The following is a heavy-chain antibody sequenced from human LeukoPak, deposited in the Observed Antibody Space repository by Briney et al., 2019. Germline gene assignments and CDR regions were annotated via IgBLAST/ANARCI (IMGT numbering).Heavy chain of an antibody. Sequence: GGSLRLSCAASGFTFSTYNMNWVRQAPGKGLEWVSAISGSGGSTYYTDSVTGRFTISRDNSKNTLYLQMNSLRAEDTTLYYCASLDYFDSSDYGDYWGQGTLVTVSS. CDR3: ASLDYFDSSDYGDY. CDR2: ISGSGGST. V-gene: IGHV3-23*01. J-gene: IGHJ4*02. CDR1: GFTFSTYN. D-gene: IGHD3-22*01.